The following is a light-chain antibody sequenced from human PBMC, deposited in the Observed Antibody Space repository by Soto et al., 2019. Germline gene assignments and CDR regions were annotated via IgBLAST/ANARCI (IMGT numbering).Light chain of an antibody. Sequence: EIVMTQSPATLSVSPGERATLSCRSSQSVSSNLAWYQQKPGQAPRLLIYGASTRATGIPARFSGSGSAPEFTLTISGLQSEDSAVYYCQQYNNWPPWTFGQGTKVDIK. V-gene: IGKV3-15*01. CDR1: QSVSSN. CDR2: GAS. CDR3: QQYNNWPPWT. J-gene: IGKJ1*01.